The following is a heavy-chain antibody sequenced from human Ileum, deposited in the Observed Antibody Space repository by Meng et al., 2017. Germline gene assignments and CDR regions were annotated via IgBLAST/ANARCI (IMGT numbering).Heavy chain of an antibody. V-gene: IGHV3-73*02. CDR3: TRLYSAG. D-gene: IGHD6-13*01. CDR1: GFSFSDSS. J-gene: IGHJ4*02. Sequence: EGGGVGSGGGLVQPGGSLKRSCAASGFSFSDSSMHWVRQASGKGLEWVGHIRSKANNYATAYAASVKGRFTISRDESKNTAYLQMSSLKTEDTAVYYCTRLYSAGWGQGTLVTVSS. CDR2: IRSKANNYAT.